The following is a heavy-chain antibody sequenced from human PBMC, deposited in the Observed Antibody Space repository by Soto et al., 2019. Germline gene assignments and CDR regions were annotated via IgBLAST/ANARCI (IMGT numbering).Heavy chain of an antibody. J-gene: IGHJ4*02. CDR3: ARAGENYGSGTFSPPLLYYFNS. CDR1: GYTFTTHF. D-gene: IGHD3-10*01. Sequence: QVQLVQSGAEVKKPGASVTVSCKASGYTFTTHFMHWVRQAPGQGLEWMGIINPSGGRTTYALKFQGRVSLASDTSTNTVYMELSSLGSEDTAVYYCARAGENYGSGTFSPPLLYYFNSWGQGTLVTVSS. V-gene: IGHV1-46*01. CDR2: INPSGGRT.